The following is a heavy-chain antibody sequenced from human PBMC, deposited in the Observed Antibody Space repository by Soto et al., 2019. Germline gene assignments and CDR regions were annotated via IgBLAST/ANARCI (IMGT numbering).Heavy chain of an antibody. Sequence: PSQTLSLTCAISGDSVSAHSAAWNWIRQSPSRGLEWLGRTYYRSKWNYDYAESVKSRMTITPDTSNNHFSLQLNSVTPEDTAVYYCLSPPIATLALYGMDVWGQGTTVTVSS. J-gene: IGHJ6*02. V-gene: IGHV6-1*01. CDR2: TYYRSKWNY. CDR1: GDSVSAHSAA. CDR3: LSPPIATLALYGMDV. D-gene: IGHD1-1*01.